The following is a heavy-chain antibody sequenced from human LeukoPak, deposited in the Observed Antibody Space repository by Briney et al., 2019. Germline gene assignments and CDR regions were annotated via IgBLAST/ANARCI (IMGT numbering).Heavy chain of an antibody. Sequence: ASVKVSCKASGYTFSSYGISWVRQAPGQGLEWMGWMNPNSGNTGYAQKFQGRVTITRNTSISTAYMELSSLRSEDTAVYYCARSDCSGGSCYWFDPWGQGTLVTVSS. D-gene: IGHD2-15*01. CDR1: GYTFSSYG. CDR3: ARSDCSGGSCYWFDP. CDR2: MNPNSGNT. V-gene: IGHV1-8*03. J-gene: IGHJ5*02.